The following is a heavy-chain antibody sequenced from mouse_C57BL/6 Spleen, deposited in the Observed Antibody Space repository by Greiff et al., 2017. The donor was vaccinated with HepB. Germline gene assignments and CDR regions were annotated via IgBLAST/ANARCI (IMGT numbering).Heavy chain of an antibody. CDR1: GFTFSDYG. V-gene: IGHV5-17*01. CDR2: ISSGSSTI. J-gene: IGHJ2*01. Sequence: EVKLMESGGGLVKPGGSLKLSCAASGFTFSDYGMHWVRQAPEKGLEWVAYISSGSSTIYYADTVKGRFTISRDNAKSTLFLQMTSLRSEDTAMYYCARHWDCFDYWGQGTTLTVSS. CDR3: ARHWDCFDY. D-gene: IGHD4-1*01.